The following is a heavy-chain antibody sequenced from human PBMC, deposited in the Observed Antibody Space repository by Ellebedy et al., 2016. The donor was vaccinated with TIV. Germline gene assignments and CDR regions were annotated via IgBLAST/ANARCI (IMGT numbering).Heavy chain of an antibody. CDR1: GFTFSSYN. CDR2: ISSDTLTT. V-gene: IGHV3-48*04. Sequence: GESLKISCAASGFTFSSYNIIWVRQAPGKGLEWISYISSDTLTTEYADSVKDRFTISRDNAKNSVYLQMKSLRAEDTAVYFCARDMGRWLQFLGFWGQGTLVTVSS. J-gene: IGHJ4*02. CDR3: ARDMGRWLQFLGF. D-gene: IGHD5-24*01.